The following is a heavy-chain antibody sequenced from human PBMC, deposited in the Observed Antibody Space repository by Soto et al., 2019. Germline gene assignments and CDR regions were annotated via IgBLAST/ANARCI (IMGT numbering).Heavy chain of an antibody. CDR1: GGSISSGGYY. CDR3: ARDPGTVTTPADYYYGMDV. Sequence: SETLSLTCTVSGGSISSGGYYWSWIRQHPGKGLEWIGYIYYSGSTYYNPSLKSRVTISVDTSKSQFSLKLSSVTAADTAVYYCARDPGTVTTPADYYYGMDVWGQGTTVTVSS. CDR2: IYYSGST. J-gene: IGHJ6*02. D-gene: IGHD4-17*01. V-gene: IGHV4-31*03.